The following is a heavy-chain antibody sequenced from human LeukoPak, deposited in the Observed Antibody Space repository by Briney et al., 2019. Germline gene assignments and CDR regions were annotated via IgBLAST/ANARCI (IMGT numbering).Heavy chain of an antibody. CDR3: ARDRGTIAAAFP. Sequence: SETLSLTCTVSGGSISSYYWSWIRQPAGKGLEWIGRIYTSGSTNYDPSLKSRVTMSVDTSKNQFSLKLSSMTAADTAVYYCARDRGTIAAAFPWGQGTLVTVSS. CDR2: IYTSGST. J-gene: IGHJ5*02. D-gene: IGHD6-13*01. V-gene: IGHV4-4*07. CDR1: GGSISSYY.